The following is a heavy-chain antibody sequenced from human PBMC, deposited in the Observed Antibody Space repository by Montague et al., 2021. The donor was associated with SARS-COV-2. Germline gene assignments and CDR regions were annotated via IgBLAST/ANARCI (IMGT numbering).Heavy chain of an antibody. J-gene: IGHJ4*02. D-gene: IGHD6-19*01. CDR2: IYYSGST. Sequence: ETLSLTCTVSGGSISSSSSYWGWIRQPPGMGLEWIGSIYYSGSTYYNPSLKSRITISVDTSKNQFSLKLSSVTAADTAVYYCARGEYYSGWYGLKYYFDYWGQGTLVIVSS. V-gene: IGHV4-39*07. CDR3: ARGEYYSGWYGLKYYFDY. CDR1: GGSISSSSSY.